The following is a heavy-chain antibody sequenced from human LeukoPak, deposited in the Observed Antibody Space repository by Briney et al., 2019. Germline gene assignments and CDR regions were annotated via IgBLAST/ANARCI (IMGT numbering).Heavy chain of an antibody. CDR2: INSDGSRT. V-gene: IGHV3-74*01. CDR3: AREENSFDS. J-gene: IGHJ4*02. CDR1: GCTFSTYW. Sequence: GGSLRLSCAASGCTFSTYWMHWVRQTPGEGLVWVSGINSDGSRTPYADSVKGRFTISRDNAKNTLYLEMNSLRAEDTAVYYCAREENSFDSWGQGNLVTVSS.